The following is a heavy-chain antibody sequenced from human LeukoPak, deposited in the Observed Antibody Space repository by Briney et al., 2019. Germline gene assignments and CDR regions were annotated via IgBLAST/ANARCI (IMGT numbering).Heavy chain of an antibody. CDR1: GLTFSSHA. J-gene: IGHJ4*02. V-gene: IGHV3-23*01. Sequence: PGGSLRLSCVASGLTFSSHAMTWVRQTPGKGLEWVSGITGSGGTTYHADSVKGRFTISRDNSKNTLYLQMNNLRAEDTAVYYCTRPGAAGSPGIAAAGAGSTDYWGQGTLVTVSS. CDR2: ITGSGGTT. CDR3: TRPGAAGSPGIAAAGAGSTDY. D-gene: IGHD6-13*01.